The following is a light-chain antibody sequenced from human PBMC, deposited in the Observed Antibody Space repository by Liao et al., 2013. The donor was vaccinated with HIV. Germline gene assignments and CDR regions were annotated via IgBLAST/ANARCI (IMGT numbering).Light chain of an antibody. CDR2: KDS. Sequence: SYELTQPPSVSVSPGQTATITCSGDALPKQYAYWYQQKPGQAPVLLIYKDSERPSGIPERFSASTSGNAATLTISGTQAVDEAAYYCQAWDSSIGVFGGGTKLTVL. V-gene: IGLV3-1*01. J-gene: IGLJ3*02. CDR1: ALPKQY. CDR3: QAWDSSIGV.